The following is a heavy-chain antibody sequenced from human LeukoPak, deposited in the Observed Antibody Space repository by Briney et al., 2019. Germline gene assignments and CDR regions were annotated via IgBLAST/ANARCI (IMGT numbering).Heavy chain of an antibody. CDR3: ARDMQLST. J-gene: IGHJ3*01. Sequence: GGSLRLSCAASGFTFNGSAMSWDRHAPGPGLESVSLISYSGANSYYTDSVRGRFTISRDNSKDRLFLQMNSLRAEDTAIYFCARDMQLSTWGLGTMVTVSS. D-gene: IGHD3-16*02. CDR2: ISYSGANS. V-gene: IGHV3-23*01. CDR1: GFTFNGSA.